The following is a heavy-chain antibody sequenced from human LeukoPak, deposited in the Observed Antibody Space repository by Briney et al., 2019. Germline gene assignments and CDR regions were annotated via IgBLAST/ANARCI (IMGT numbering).Heavy chain of an antibody. V-gene: IGHV3-9*01. D-gene: IGHD6-13*01. CDR3: VKDNRASSWYYLDY. J-gene: IGHJ4*02. CDR1: GFTFGDFA. Sequence: PGGSLRLSCAAPGFTFGDFAMHWVRQAPGKGLEWVSGISWSGNTIEYAASVKGRFTISRDNAKKSLYLQMNNLRPEDTAFYYCVKDNRASSWYYLDYWGQGALVTVSS. CDR2: ISWSGNTI.